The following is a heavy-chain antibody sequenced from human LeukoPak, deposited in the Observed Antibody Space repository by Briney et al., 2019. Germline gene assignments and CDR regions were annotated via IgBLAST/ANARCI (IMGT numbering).Heavy chain of an antibody. V-gene: IGHV3-23*01. Sequence: GASLRLSCAASGFTFSSYAMSWVRQAPGKGLEWVSAISGGGGSTYYADSVKGRFTISSDNSKNTLYLQMNSLRAEDTAVYYCAKDPIVVDAFDIWGQGTMITVSS. CDR3: AKDPIVVDAFDI. D-gene: IGHD2-15*01. CDR2: ISGGGGST. J-gene: IGHJ3*02. CDR1: GFTFSSYA.